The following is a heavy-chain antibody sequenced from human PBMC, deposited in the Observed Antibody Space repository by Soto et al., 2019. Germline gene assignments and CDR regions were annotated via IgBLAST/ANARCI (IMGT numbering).Heavy chain of an antibody. D-gene: IGHD3-22*01. V-gene: IGHV4-59*01. CDR3: ARTTYYYDSSPYWSTIDY. CDR2: IYYSGST. Sequence: PSETLSLTCTVSGGSISSYYWSWIRQPPGKGLEWIGYIYYSGSTNYNPSLKSRVTISVDTSKNQFSLKLSSVTAADTAVYYCARTTYYYDSSPYWSTIDYWGQGTLVTVSS. J-gene: IGHJ4*02. CDR1: GGSISSYY.